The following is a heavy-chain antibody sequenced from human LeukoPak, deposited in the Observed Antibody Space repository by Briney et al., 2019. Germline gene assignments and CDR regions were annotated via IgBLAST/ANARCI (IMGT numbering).Heavy chain of an antibody. D-gene: IGHD3-9*01. CDR2: IKSKTDDGTT. CDR3: TTDSGALRYFDWLSRQYYYYGMDV. Sequence: GGSLRLSCVASGFTFSDYWMSWVRQAPGKGLEWVGRIKSKTDDGTTDYAAPVKGRFTIPRDDPKNTLYLQMNSLKTEDTAVYYCTTDSGALRYFDWLSRQYYYYGMDVWGQGTTVTVSS. CDR1: GFTFSDYW. V-gene: IGHV3-15*01. J-gene: IGHJ6*02.